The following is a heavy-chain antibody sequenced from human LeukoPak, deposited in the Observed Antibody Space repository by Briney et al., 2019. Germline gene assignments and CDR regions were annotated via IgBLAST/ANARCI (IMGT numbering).Heavy chain of an antibody. CDR2: ISYDGSNK. D-gene: IGHD3-3*01. V-gene: IGHV3-30*04. J-gene: IGHJ6*03. Sequence: PGGSLRLSCAASGFTFSSYAMHWVRQAPGKGLEWVAVISYDGSNKYYADSVKGRFTISRDNSKNTLYLQMNSLRAEDTAVYYCARVRFGGFILESASRDPMDVWGKGTTVIVSS. CDR1: GFTFSSYA. CDR3: ARVRFGGFILESASRDPMDV.